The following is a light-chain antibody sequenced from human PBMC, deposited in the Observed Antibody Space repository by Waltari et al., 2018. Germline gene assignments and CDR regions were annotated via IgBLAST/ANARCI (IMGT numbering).Light chain of an antibody. V-gene: IGLV1-40*01. J-gene: IGLJ3*02. CDR1: RSNFGAGYA. CDR3: QSYDRSLRGWV. CDR2: LNT. Sequence: QSVLTQPPSVSGTPGQRVTLSCTGSRSNFGAGYAVFWYQRLPETAPKLLIYLNTNRPSGVPDRFSGSKSGTSASLAISGLQIDDEGDYYCQSYDRSLRGWVFGGGTRLTVL.